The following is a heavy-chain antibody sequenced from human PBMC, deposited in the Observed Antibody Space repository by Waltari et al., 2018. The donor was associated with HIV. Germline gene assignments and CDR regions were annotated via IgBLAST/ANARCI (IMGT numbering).Heavy chain of an antibody. CDR2: MFHSGST. CDR3: ARVLSSGYGSSWFEP. CDR1: GGSISSYNW. V-gene: IGHV4-4*02. J-gene: IGHJ5*02. Sequence: QVQLQESGPGLLKPSETLSLTCAVSGGSISSYNWWTWVRQAPGKGLEWIGEMFHSGSTNYNPSLKSRVTISVDKSKNQFSLKLSSVTAADTAVYYCARVLSSGYGSSWFEPWGQG. D-gene: IGHD5-12*01.